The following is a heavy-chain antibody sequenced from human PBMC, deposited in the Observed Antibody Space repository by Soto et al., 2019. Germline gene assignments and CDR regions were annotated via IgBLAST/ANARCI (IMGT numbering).Heavy chain of an antibody. J-gene: IGHJ4*02. V-gene: IGHV3-23*01. Sequence: GGSLRLSCAASGFAFSSYAINWVRQAPGKGLDWVSGISDSGGSTYYADSVRGRFTISRDNSKNTLYLQMNSLRAEDTAIYYCAKDTAYYYGSGSYYAIDYRGQGTLVTVSS. CDR3: AKDTAYYYGSGSYYAIDY. CDR2: ISDSGGST. D-gene: IGHD3-10*01. CDR1: GFAFSSYA.